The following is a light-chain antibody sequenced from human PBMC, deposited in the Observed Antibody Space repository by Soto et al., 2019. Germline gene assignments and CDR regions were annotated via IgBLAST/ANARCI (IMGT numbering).Light chain of an antibody. CDR2: DAS. V-gene: IGKV3-15*01. CDR3: QHYTA. Sequence: EIVMTQSPDTLSVSPGERATLSCRASQSVSTNVAWYQQKPGQAPRLLIYDASARATGIPARFSGSGSGTEFTLTISSLQSEDFAVYYCQHYTAFGQGTKVEIK. CDR1: QSVSTN. J-gene: IGKJ1*01.